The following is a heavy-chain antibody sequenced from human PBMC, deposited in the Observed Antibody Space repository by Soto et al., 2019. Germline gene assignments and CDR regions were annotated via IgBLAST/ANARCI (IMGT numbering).Heavy chain of an antibody. V-gene: IGHV3-33*01. D-gene: IGHD3-3*01. CDR3: VRWADDRAVDI. Sequence: ESGGGVVQPGRSLRLSCAASGFTFSSHGMYWVRQAPGKGLEWVAVIWYDGSEKYYADSVKGRFTISRDNSKNTLYLQMNSLRAEDTAVYYCVRWADDRAVDIWGQGTKVTVSS. J-gene: IGHJ3*02. CDR1: GFTFSSHG. CDR2: IWYDGSEK.